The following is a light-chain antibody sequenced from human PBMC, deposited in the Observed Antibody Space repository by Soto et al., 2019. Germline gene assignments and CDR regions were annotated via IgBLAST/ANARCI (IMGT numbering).Light chain of an antibody. V-gene: IGKV3-20*01. Sequence: EIVLTQSPGSLSLSPGERATLSCRASQSVDISFCAWYQQKPGQAPRLLIYGASNRATGIPGRFSGRGSGKYFTPIITGLDPEDFAVYYCQQYISSLTFGQGTKVEIK. CDR2: GAS. J-gene: IGKJ1*01. CDR1: QSVDISF. CDR3: QQYISSLT.